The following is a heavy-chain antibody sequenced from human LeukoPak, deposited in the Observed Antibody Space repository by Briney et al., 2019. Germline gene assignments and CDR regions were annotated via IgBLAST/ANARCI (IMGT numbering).Heavy chain of an antibody. J-gene: IGHJ4*02. CDR3: ARGGKATVVTM. CDR1: GGSINSYY. CDR2: IYSSGST. D-gene: IGHD4-23*01. V-gene: IGHV4-4*07. Sequence: SETLSLTCTVSGGSINSYYWSWIRQPAGKGLAWIGRIYSSGSTNYNPSLKSRVSMSVDTSKNQFSLKLTSVTAADTAVYNCARGGKATVVTMWGQGILVTVSS.